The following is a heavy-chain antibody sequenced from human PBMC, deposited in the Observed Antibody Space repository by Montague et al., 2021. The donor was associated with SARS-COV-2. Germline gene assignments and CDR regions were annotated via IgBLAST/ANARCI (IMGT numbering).Heavy chain of an antibody. Sequence: TLSLTCTVSGGSISSGGYHWSWIRQHPGKGLEWIGYIYYSGSTYYXPCVKSRVTISVDTSKNQFSLKMSSVTAADTAVYYCARSPEPMIILIITSLNWYFDLWGRGTLVTVSS. CDR2: IYYSGST. V-gene: IGHV4-31*03. J-gene: IGHJ2*01. CDR3: ARSPEPMIILIITSLNWYFDL. D-gene: IGHD3-22*01. CDR1: GGSISSGGYH.